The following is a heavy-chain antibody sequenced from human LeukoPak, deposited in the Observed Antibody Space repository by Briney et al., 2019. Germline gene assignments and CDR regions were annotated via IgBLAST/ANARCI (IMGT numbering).Heavy chain of an antibody. D-gene: IGHD2-2*02. CDR2: INHSGST. CDR3: ARSGYCSSTSCYRREYYYYYYMDV. CDR1: GGSFSGYY. J-gene: IGHJ6*03. Sequence: SETLSLTCAVYGGSFSGYYWSWIRQPPGKGLEWIGEINHSGSTNYNPSLKSRVTISVDTSKNQFSPKLSSVTAADTAVYYCARSGYCSSTSCYRREYYYYYYMDVWGKGTTVTVSS. V-gene: IGHV4-34*01.